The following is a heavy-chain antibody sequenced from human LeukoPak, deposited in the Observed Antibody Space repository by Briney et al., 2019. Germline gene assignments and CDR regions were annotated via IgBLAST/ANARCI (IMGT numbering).Heavy chain of an antibody. CDR3: ARTLEEQLVPNPFDY. CDR1: GFTFSSYA. V-gene: IGHV3-30-3*01. D-gene: IGHD6-13*01. Sequence: PGGSLRLSCAASGFTFSSYAMSWVRQAPGKGLEWVAVISYDGSNKYYADSVKGRFTISRDNSKNTLYLQMNSLRAEDTAVYYCARTLEEQLVPNPFDYWGQGTLVTVSS. CDR2: ISYDGSNK. J-gene: IGHJ4*02.